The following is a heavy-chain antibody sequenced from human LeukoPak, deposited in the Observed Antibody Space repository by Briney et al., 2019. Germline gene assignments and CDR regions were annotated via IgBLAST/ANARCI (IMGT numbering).Heavy chain of an antibody. CDR3: ARGKGSGWTFDY. D-gene: IGHD6-19*01. J-gene: IGHJ4*02. CDR1: GGSFSGYY. CDR2: INHSGST. V-gene: IGHV4-34*01. Sequence: SETPSLTCAVYGGSFSGYYWTWIRQPPGKGLEWIGEINHSGSTNYNPSLKSRVTISVDTSKNQFSLKLSSVTAADTAVYYCARGKGSGWTFDYWGQGTLVTVSS.